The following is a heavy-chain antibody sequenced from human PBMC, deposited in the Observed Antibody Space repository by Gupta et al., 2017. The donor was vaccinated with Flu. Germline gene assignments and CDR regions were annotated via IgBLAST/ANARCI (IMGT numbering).Heavy chain of an antibody. V-gene: IGHV1-2*02. Sequence: QLQLAQSGAEVKKPGASVKVSCKASGYTYTGYYMHCVRQAPGQGLEWMGWINPNSGGTNYAQKFQGRVTMTRDTSISTAYMELSRLRSDDTAVYYCASLAVAGKPPPHDYWGQGTLVTVSS. CDR1: GYTYTGYY. CDR2: INPNSGGT. CDR3: ASLAVAGKPPPHDY. D-gene: IGHD6-19*01. J-gene: IGHJ4*02.